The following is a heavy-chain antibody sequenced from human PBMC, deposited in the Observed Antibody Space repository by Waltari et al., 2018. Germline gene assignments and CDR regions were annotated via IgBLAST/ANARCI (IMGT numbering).Heavy chain of an antibody. CDR2: FDPEDGET. V-gene: IGHV1-24*01. CDR1: GYTLTEVS. CDR3: ARDKGKYSSSDSWFDP. D-gene: IGHD6-6*01. Sequence: QVQLVQSGAEVKKPGASVKVSCKVSGYTLTEVSRHGVRQAPGKGLEWMGGFDPEDGETIYAQKFQGRVTMTEDTSTDTAYMELSSLRSEDTAVYYCARDKGKYSSSDSWFDPWGQGTLVTVSS. J-gene: IGHJ5*02.